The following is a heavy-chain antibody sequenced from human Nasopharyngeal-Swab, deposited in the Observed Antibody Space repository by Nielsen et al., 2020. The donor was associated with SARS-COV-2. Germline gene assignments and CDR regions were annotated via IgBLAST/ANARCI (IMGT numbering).Heavy chain of an antibody. CDR3: ARDLGSTLYGMDV. V-gene: IGHV1-46*01. CDR2: INPSGGST. Sequence: ASVKVSCKASGYTFTSYYMHWVRQAPGQGLEWIGIINPSGGSTSYAQKFQGRVTMTRDTSTSTVYMELSSLRSVDTAVYYCARDLGSTLYGMDVWGQGTTVTVSS. CDR1: GYTFTSYY. D-gene: IGHD2-15*01. J-gene: IGHJ6*02.